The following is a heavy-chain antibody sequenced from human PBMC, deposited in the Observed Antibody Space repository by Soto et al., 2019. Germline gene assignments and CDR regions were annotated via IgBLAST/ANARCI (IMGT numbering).Heavy chain of an antibody. CDR1: GGSISSGDYY. J-gene: IGHJ4*02. Sequence: ASETLSLTCIVSGGSISSGDYYWSWIRQPPGKGLEWIGYIYYSGRTYYTPSLRSRLTMSIDTSKNQFSLKLNSVTAADTAVYYCVGGDYGDFGDFDYWGQGTLVTVSS. CDR3: VGGDYGDFGDFDY. V-gene: IGHV4-30-4*01. D-gene: IGHD4-17*01. CDR2: IYYSGRT.